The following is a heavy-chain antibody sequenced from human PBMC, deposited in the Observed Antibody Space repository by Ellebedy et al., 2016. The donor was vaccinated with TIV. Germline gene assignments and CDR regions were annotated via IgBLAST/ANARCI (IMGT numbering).Heavy chain of an antibody. J-gene: IGHJ5*02. V-gene: IGHV3-48*01. CDR2: ISSSSSTI. CDR3: AKAIMSYYYDSSGYH. D-gene: IGHD3-22*01. Sequence: GGSLRLSXAASGFTFSSYSMNWVRQAPGKGLEWVSYISSSSSTIYYADSVKGRFTISRDNAKNSLYLQMNSLRAEDTAVYYCAKAIMSYYYDSSGYHWGQGTLVTVSS. CDR1: GFTFSSYS.